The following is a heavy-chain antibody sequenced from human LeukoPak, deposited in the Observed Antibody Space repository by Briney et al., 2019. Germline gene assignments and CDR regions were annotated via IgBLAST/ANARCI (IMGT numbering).Heavy chain of an antibody. CDR3: ARDKEFSLYYGMDV. CDR2: ISSSSSTI. V-gene: IGHV3-48*02. Sequence: GGSLRLSCAASGFTFSSYSMNWVRQAPGKGLEWVSYISSSSSTIYYADSVKGRFTISRDNAKNSLYLQMNSLRDEDTAVYYCARDKEFSLYYGMDVWGQGTTVTVSS. CDR1: GFTFSSYS. J-gene: IGHJ6*02. D-gene: IGHD3-10*01.